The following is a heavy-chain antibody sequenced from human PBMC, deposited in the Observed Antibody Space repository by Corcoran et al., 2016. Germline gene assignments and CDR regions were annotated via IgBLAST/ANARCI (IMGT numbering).Heavy chain of an antibody. CDR3: TTVASKGWYSPPPVDY. Sequence: EVQLVESGGGLVKPGGSLRLSCAASGFTFSNAWMNWVRQAPGKGLEWVGRIKSKTDGGTTDYASPVKVRFTISRDDSKNTPYLQMNSLKTEDTAVYYCTTVASKGWYSPPPVDYWGQGTLVTVSS. CDR1: GFTFSNAW. D-gene: IGHD6-19*01. CDR2: IKSKTDGGTT. V-gene: IGHV3-15*07. J-gene: IGHJ4*02.